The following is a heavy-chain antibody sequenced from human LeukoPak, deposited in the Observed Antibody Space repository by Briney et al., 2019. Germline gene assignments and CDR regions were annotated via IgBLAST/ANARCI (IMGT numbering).Heavy chain of an antibody. D-gene: IGHD4-17*01. Sequence: PGGSLRLSCAASGFTFSSYGMHWVRQAPGKGLEWVAVISYDGSNKYYADSVKGRFTISRDNSKNTLYLQMNSPRAEDTAVYYCAKEDHYGDYVLVLDYWGQGTLVTVSS. CDR2: ISYDGSNK. J-gene: IGHJ4*02. CDR3: AKEDHYGDYVLVLDY. CDR1: GFTFSSYG. V-gene: IGHV3-30*18.